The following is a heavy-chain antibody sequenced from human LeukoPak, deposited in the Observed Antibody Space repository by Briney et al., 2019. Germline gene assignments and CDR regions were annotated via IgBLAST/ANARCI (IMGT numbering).Heavy chain of an antibody. CDR1: GFTFSYYG. Sequence: GGSLRLSCAASGFTFSYYGMHWVRQAPGKGLEWVANIKQDGSEEYYLDSVKGRFTISRDNAKNSLYLQMNSLRAEDTAVYYCARDPGSHNSSGWYDYWGQGTLVTVSS. CDR3: ARDPGSHNSSGWYDY. J-gene: IGHJ4*02. V-gene: IGHV3-7*03. D-gene: IGHD6-19*01. CDR2: IKQDGSEE.